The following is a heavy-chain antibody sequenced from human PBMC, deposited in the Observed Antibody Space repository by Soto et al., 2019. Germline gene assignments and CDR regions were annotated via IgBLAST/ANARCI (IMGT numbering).Heavy chain of an antibody. Sequence: QAQLEQSGGEVKKPGSSVKVSCKASRVAFSNFIVTWVRQAPGLGLEWVGGIIPIFGTANYAQKFQGRVTITADESTRTSYMEVNNLRSEDTAVYYCAKVRYSSPMGYYYGMDVWGQGTTVTVSS. CDR2: IIPIFGTA. V-gene: IGHV1-69*01. D-gene: IGHD6-19*01. CDR3: AKVRYSSPMGYYYGMDV. CDR1: RVAFSNFI. J-gene: IGHJ6*02.